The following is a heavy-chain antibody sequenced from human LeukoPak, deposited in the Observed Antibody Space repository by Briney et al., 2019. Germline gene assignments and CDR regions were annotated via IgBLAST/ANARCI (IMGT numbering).Heavy chain of an antibody. J-gene: IGHJ4*02. Sequence: GGSLRLSCAASGFTFSSYSMNWVRQAPGKGLEWVSSISSSSSYIYYADSVKGRFTISRDNARNSLYLQMNSLRAEDTAVYYCARVVESHETTLSYYFDYWGQGTLVTVSS. D-gene: IGHD1/OR15-1a*01. CDR3: ARVVESHETTLSYYFDY. V-gene: IGHV3-21*01. CDR2: ISSSSSYI. CDR1: GFTFSSYS.